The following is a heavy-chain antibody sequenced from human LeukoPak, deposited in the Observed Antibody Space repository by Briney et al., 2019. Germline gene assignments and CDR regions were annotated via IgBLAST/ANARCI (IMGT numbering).Heavy chain of an antibody. Sequence: SETLSLTCTVSGGSISSSSYYWGWIRQPPGKGLEWIGSIYYSGSTYYNPSLKSRVTISVDTSKNQFSLKLSSVTAADTAVYYCASLDIQVVAAPLWAFDIWGQGTMVTVSS. CDR1: GGSISSSSYY. CDR3: ASLDIQVVAAPLWAFDI. V-gene: IGHV4-39*07. CDR2: IYYSGST. J-gene: IGHJ3*02. D-gene: IGHD2-15*01.